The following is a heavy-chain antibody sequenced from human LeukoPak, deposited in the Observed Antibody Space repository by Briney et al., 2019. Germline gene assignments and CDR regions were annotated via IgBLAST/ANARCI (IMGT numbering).Heavy chain of an antibody. J-gene: IGHJ3*02. Sequence: NPSETLSFTSTVSGGSISSSYWVWRRQPPGKGLEWIGYIYYSGSTNYNPSLKSRVTISVDTSKNQFSLKLSSVTAADTAVYYCARDKGYYYDSSGYYPDDFDMWRQGTMVTVSS. D-gene: IGHD3-22*01. CDR3: ARDKGYYYDSSGYYPDDFDM. CDR2: IYYSGST. V-gene: IGHV4-59*01. CDR1: GGSISSSY.